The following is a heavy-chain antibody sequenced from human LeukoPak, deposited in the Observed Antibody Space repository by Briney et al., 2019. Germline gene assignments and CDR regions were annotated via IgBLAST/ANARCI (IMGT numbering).Heavy chain of an antibody. V-gene: IGHV4-4*07. CDR2: IYTSGST. CDR3: AREYPGKYCSSTSCYESRFDP. CDR1: GGSISSYY. Sequence: PSETLSLTCTVSGGSISSYYWSWIRQPAGKGLEWIGRIYTSGSTNYNPSLKSRVTMSVDTSKNQFSLKLSSVTAADTAVYYCAREYPGKYCSSTSCYESRFDPWGQGTLVTVSS. J-gene: IGHJ5*02. D-gene: IGHD2-2*01.